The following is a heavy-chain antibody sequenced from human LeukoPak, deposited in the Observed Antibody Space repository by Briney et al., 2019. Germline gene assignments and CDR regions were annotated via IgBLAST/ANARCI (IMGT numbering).Heavy chain of an antibody. V-gene: IGHV3-23*01. CDR3: AKGQVPAAPYYYYGMDV. CDR1: GFTFSSYA. CDR2: ISGSGGST. J-gene: IGHJ6*02. Sequence: GGSLRLSCAASGFTFSSYAMSWVRQAPGKGLEWVSAISGSGGSTSYADSVKGRFTISRDNSKNTLYLQMNSLRAEDTAVYYCAKGQVPAAPYYYYGMDVWGQGTTVTVSS. D-gene: IGHD2-2*01.